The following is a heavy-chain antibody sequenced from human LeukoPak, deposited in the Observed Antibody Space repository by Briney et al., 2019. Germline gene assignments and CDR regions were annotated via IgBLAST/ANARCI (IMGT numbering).Heavy chain of an antibody. D-gene: IGHD2-15*01. CDR2: ISGSGGST. Sequence: PGGSLRLSCAASAFTVSSNYMSWVRQAPGKGLEWVSAISGSGGSTYYADSVKGRLTISRDNSKNTLYPQMNSLRAEDTAVYYCAKGPDCSGGSCYFLYYYYYGMDVWGQGTTVTVSS. CDR1: AFTVSSNY. V-gene: IGHV3-23*01. J-gene: IGHJ6*02. CDR3: AKGPDCSGGSCYFLYYYYYGMDV.